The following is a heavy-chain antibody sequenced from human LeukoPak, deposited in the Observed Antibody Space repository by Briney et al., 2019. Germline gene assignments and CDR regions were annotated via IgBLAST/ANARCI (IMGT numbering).Heavy chain of an antibody. V-gene: IGHV4-34*12. CDR3: AREPPRDFWSGYYKGNWFDP. CDR1: GGSFSGYY. J-gene: IGHJ5*02. D-gene: IGHD3-3*01. CDR2: IIHSGST. Sequence: SETLSLTCAVYGGSFSGYYWSWIRQPPGKGLEWIGEIIHSGSTNYNPSLKSRVTISVDTSKNQFSLKLSSVTAADTAVYYCAREPPRDFWSGYYKGNWFDPWGQGTLVTVSS.